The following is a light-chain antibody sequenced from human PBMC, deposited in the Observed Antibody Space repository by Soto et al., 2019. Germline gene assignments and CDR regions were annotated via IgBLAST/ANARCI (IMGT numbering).Light chain of an antibody. CDR1: SSDVGTYDY. CDR3: SSFTTSKTWV. V-gene: IGLV2-14*01. J-gene: IGLJ3*02. CDR2: EVS. Sequence: QSVLTQPASVSGSPGQSITISCTGTSSDVGTYDYVSWYQQHPGKAPKFMLYEVSNRPSGLSDRFSGSKSGKTASLTISGLQAEDEADYYCSSFTTSKTWVFGGGTKLTVL.